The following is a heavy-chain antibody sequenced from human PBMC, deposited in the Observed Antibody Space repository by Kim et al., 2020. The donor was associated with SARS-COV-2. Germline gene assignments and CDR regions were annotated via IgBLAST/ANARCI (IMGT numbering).Heavy chain of an antibody. CDR3: AASIAAAGTGGY. V-gene: IGHV1-2*02. D-gene: IGHD6-13*01. J-gene: IGHJ4*02. Sequence: NYAQKFQGRVTMTRDTSISTAYMELSRLRSDDTAVYYCAASIAAAGTGGYWGQGTLVTVSS.